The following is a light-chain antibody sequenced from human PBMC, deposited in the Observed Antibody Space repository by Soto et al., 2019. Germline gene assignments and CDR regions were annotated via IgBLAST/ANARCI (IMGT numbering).Light chain of an antibody. CDR2: DVS. V-gene: IGKV1-5*01. CDR3: QQYNCYCT. CDR1: QSLDNC. J-gene: IGKJ1*01. Sequence: DIQMPQSHSTLSGLLVDRLTITCRASQSLDNCLAWYQQKPGKAPKLLISDVSSIRRGVPTRNNGSGCETEFTLTISRLFPDDFSTYYYQQYNCYCTFGQGTKVDIK.